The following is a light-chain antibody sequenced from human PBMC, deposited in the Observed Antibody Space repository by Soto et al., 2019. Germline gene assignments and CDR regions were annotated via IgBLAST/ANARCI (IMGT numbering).Light chain of an antibody. CDR2: ATS. CDR3: QKYNSAPLT. CDR1: QGIAPY. Sequence: DVQMTQSPSSLSAFVGDRVTITCRARQGIAPYLAWFQQKPWKVPKLLIYATSTLQSVVPSRFSGSGSGTDFTLTISSLQPEDIGTYYCQKYNSAPLTFGGGTKVEIK. J-gene: IGKJ4*01. V-gene: IGKV1-27*01.